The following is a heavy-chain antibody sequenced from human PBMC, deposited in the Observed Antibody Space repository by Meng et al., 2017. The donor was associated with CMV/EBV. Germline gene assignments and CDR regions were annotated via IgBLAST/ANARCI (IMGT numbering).Heavy chain of an antibody. J-gene: IGHJ4*02. CDR3: ARGWNYVDQRVFGY. D-gene: IGHD1-7*01. V-gene: IGHV3-48*04. CDR2: ISSSSSTI. CDR1: GFTFSSYS. Sequence: GESLKISCAASGFTFSSYSMNWVRQAPGKGLEWVSYISSSSSTIYYADSVKGRFTISRDNAKNSMYLQMNSLRAEDTAVYYCARGWNYVDQRVFGYWGQGTLVTVSS.